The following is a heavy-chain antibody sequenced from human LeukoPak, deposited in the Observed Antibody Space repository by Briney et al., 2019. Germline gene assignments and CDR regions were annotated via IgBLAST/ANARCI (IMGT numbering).Heavy chain of an antibody. J-gene: IGHJ5*02. Sequence: SQTLSLTCTVSGGSISSGSYYWSWIRQPAGKGLEWIGRIYTSGSTNFNPSLKSRVTISVDTSKNQFSLKLSSVTAADTAVYYCARGEEIWFDPWGQGTLVTVSS. CDR3: ARGEEIWFDP. V-gene: IGHV4-61*02. CDR1: GGSISSGSYY. CDR2: IYTSGST.